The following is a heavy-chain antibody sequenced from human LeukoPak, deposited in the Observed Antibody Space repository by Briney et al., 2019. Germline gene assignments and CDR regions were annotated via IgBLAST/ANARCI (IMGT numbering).Heavy chain of an antibody. D-gene: IGHD3-16*01. V-gene: IGHV3-7*04. J-gene: IGHJ6*02. CDR1: GFTFSSYW. CDR3: ARDQRSQGEYGMDV. CDR2: IKQDGSEK. Sequence: PGGSLRLSCAASGFTFSSYWMSWVRQAPGKGLEWVANIKQDGSEKYYVDSVKGRFTISRDNAKNSLYLQMNSLRVDDTAVYYCARDQRSQGEYGMDVWGQGTTVTVPS.